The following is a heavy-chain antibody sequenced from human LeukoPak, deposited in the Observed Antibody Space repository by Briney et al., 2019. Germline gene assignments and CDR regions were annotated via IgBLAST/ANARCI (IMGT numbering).Heavy chain of an antibody. CDR2: INPNSGGT. CDR3: ARVGPDNSSGR. Sequence: ASVKVSFKASGYTFTSYPISWVRQAPGQGLEWMGWINPNSGGTNYAQKFQGRVTMTRDTSISTAYMELSRLRSDDTAVYYCARVGPDNSSGRWGQGTLVTVSS. V-gene: IGHV1-2*02. CDR1: GYTFTSYP. J-gene: IGHJ4*02. D-gene: IGHD6-19*01.